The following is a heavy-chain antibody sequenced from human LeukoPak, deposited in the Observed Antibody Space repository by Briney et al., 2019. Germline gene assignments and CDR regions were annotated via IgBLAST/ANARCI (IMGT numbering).Heavy chain of an antibody. V-gene: IGHV3-23*01. CDR3: AKEQRIRHCSEGVCMEGYYFDY. Sequence: GGSLRLSCTGSGFNFNMFAMNWVRQAPGQGLEWVSGLSRGGGTTNYADSVKGWFTISRDKSKNMVFLQMNSLRPEDTAVYYCAKEQRIRHCSEGVCMEGYYFDYLCQGSLVNVSS. D-gene: IGHD2-8*01. CDR1: GFNFNMFA. J-gene: IGHJ4*02. CDR2: LSRGGGTT.